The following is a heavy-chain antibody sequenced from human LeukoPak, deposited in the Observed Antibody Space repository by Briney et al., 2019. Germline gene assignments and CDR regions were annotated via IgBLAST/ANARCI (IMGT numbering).Heavy chain of an antibody. CDR2: IVVGSGNT. CDR1: GFTFTSSA. J-gene: IGHJ6*03. Sequence: SVKVSCKASGFTFTSSAMQWVRQARGQRLGWIGWIVVGSGNTNYAQKFQERVTITRDMSTRTAYMELSSLRSEDTAVYYCAASYSHYYYYMDVWGKGTTVTVSS. D-gene: IGHD1-26*01. CDR3: AASYSHYYYYMDV. V-gene: IGHV1-58*02.